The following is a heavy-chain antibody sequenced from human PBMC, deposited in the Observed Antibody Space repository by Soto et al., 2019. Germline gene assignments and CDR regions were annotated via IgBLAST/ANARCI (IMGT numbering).Heavy chain of an antibody. D-gene: IGHD3-3*01. CDR3: ARGMSIATIFAYYYYGMDV. V-gene: IGHV1-69*13. CDR1: GGTFSSYA. CDR2: IIPIFGTA. Sequence: SLKVSCKASGGTFSSYAISWVRQAPGQGLEWMGGIIPIFGTANYAQKFQGRVTITADESTSTAYMELSSLRSEDTAVYYCARGMSIATIFAYYYYGMDVWGQGTTVTVSS. J-gene: IGHJ6*02.